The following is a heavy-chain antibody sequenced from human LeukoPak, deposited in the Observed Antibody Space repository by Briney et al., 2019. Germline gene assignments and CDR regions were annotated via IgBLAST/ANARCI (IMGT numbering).Heavy chain of an antibody. CDR1: GYTFNNYG. CDR3: ARQSYFDGRGDDAFDI. D-gene: IGHD2-15*01. V-gene: IGHV1-18*01. J-gene: IGHJ3*02. CDR2: ISPYNGNT. Sequence: ASVKVSCKASGYTFNNYGISWVRQVPGQGLEWMGWISPYNGNTKFAQNFQGRVTVTTETSTSTAYMELRSLRSDDTAVYYCARQSYFDGRGDDAFDIWGQRTMVTVSS.